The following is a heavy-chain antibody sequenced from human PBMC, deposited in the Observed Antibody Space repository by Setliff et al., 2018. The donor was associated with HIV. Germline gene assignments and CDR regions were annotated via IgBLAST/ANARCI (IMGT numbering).Heavy chain of an antibody. V-gene: IGHV1-69*13. D-gene: IGHD1-26*01. CDR2: IIPMFGTA. CDR1: GDTFGSRA. J-gene: IGHJ4*02. CDR3: AREGNSGHGGQIEFGY. Sequence: SVKVSCKASGDTFGSRAFNWVRQAPGQGPEWMGGIIPMFGTANYAQKFQGRVTITADESTSTVYMELSSLRSDDTALYYCAREGNSGHGGQIEFGYWGQGTLVTVSS.